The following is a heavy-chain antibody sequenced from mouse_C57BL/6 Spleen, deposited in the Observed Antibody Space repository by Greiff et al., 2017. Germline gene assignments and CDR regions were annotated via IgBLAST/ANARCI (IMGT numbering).Heavy chain of an antibody. Sequence: VQLQQSGPGMVKPSQSLSLTCTVTGYSITSGYDWHWIRHFPGNKLEWMGYISYSGSTNYNPSLKSRISITHDTSKNHFFLKLNSVTTEDTATYYCARSDYVYAMDYWGQGTSVTVSS. D-gene: IGHD2-4*01. CDR2: ISYSGST. CDR3: ARSDYVYAMDY. J-gene: IGHJ4*01. V-gene: IGHV3-1*01. CDR1: GYSITSGYD.